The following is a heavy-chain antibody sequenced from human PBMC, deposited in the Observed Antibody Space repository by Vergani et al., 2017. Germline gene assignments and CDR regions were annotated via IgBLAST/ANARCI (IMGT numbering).Heavy chain of an antibody. CDR2: IDPSDSYT. CDR1: GYSFTSYW. CDR3: ASAVRGYSGYEGYYYCMAV. J-gene: IGHJ6*02. V-gene: IGHV5-10-1*03. Sequence: EVQLVQSGAEVKKPGESLRISCKGSGYSFTSYWISWVRQMPGKGLEWMGRIDPSDSYTNYSPSFQGHVTISADKSISTAYLQWSSLKASDTAMYYCASAVRGYSGYEGYYYCMAVWGRGSTVTVPS. D-gene: IGHD5-12*01.